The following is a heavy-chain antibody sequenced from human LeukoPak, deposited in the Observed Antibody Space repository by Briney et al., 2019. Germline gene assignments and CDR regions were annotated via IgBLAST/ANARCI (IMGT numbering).Heavy chain of an antibody. J-gene: IGHJ4*02. Sequence: GGSLRLSCAASGFTLSSYWMSWFRQVPGKGLEWVANVKQDGSEKYYVDSVKGRFTISRDNAKNSLYLQMNSLRAEDTAVYYCARAVAAAGSYWGQGTLVTVSS. V-gene: IGHV3-7*03. CDR2: VKQDGSEK. CDR3: ARAVAAAGSY. D-gene: IGHD6-13*01. CDR1: GFTLSSYW.